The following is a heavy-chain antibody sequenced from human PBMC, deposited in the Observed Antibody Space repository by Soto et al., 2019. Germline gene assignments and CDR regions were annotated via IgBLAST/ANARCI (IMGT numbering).Heavy chain of an antibody. J-gene: IGHJ3*02. CDR3: AREGITMVRGVIGPNAFDI. Sequence: PSETLSLTCTVSGGSISSYYWSWIRQPAGKGLEWIGRTYTSGSTNYNPSLKSRVTMSVDTSKNQFSLKLSSVTAADTAVYYCAREGITMVRGVIGPNAFDIWGQGTMVTVSS. V-gene: IGHV4-4*07. D-gene: IGHD3-10*01. CDR2: TYTSGST. CDR1: GGSISSYY.